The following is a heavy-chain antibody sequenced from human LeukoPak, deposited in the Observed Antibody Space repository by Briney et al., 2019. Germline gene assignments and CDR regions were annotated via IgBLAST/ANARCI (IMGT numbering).Heavy chain of an antibody. Sequence: GGSLRLSCAASGFTFSDYYMNWIRQAPGKGLEWISYITSSGDIIYYADSVKGRFTISRDNAKNSLYLQMNSLRAEDTAVYYCAREPGYSSSWYLYYYYYMDVWGKGTTVTISS. CDR1: GFTFSDYY. CDR2: ITSSGDII. V-gene: IGHV3-11*04. D-gene: IGHD6-13*01. CDR3: AREPGYSSSWYLYYYYYMDV. J-gene: IGHJ6*03.